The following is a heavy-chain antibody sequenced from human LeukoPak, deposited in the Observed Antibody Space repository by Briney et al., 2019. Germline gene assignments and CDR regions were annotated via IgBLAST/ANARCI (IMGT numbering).Heavy chain of an antibody. CDR2: IVVGSGNT. D-gene: IGHD2-15*01. V-gene: IGHV1-58*02. J-gene: IGHJ4*02. CDR3: ATFLAATEAPVDY. Sequence: GASVKVSCKASGFTFTSSAMQWVRQARGQRLEWIGWIVVGSGNTNYAQKFQERVTITRDMSTSTAYMELSSLRSEDTAVYYCATFLAATEAPVDYWGQGTLVTVSS. CDR1: GFTFTSSA.